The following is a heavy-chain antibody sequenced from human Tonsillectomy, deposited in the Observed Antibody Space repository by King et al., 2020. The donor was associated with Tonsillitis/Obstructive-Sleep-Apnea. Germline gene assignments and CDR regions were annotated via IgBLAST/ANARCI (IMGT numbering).Heavy chain of an antibody. CDR2: INHSGST. Sequence: QVQLQQWGAGLLKPSETLSLTCAVYGGSFSGSYWSWIRQPPGKGLEWIGEINHSGSTNYNPSLKSRVTISVDTSKNQFSLKLSSVTAADTAVYYCARGDIVVVVAARDYYCYMDVWGKGTTVTVSS. CDR1: GGSFSGSY. CDR3: ARGDIVVVVAARDYYCYMDV. D-gene: IGHD2-15*01. V-gene: IGHV4-34*01. J-gene: IGHJ6*03.